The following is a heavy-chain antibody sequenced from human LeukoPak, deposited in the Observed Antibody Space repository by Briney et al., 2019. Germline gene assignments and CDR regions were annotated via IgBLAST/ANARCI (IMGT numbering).Heavy chain of an antibody. J-gene: IGHJ4*02. D-gene: IGHD3-22*01. Sequence: GGSLRLSCAASGFTFSSYAMSWVRQAPGKGLEWVSSISGSGTRTYYADFVKGRFTTSRDNSKNTLYLQMNSLRAEDTAVYYCAKPQRADYYDTSGYYYFDYWGQGTLVTVSS. CDR3: AKPQRADYYDTSGYYYFDY. V-gene: IGHV3-23*01. CDR1: GFTFSSYA. CDR2: ISGSGTRT.